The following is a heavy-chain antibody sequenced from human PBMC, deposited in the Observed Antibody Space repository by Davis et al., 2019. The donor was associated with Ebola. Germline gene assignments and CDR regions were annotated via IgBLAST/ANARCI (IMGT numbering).Heavy chain of an antibody. J-gene: IGHJ6*04. CDR1: GDSVSSGG. Sequence: PSETLSLTCAISGDSVSSGGWNWIRQSPSRGLEWLGRTYYNSKAYNDYSASVKSRITINQDTSKNQFSMHLNSVSPEATDVCYCARGWLQTGIDVWDKVSTVTVSS. D-gene: IGHD5-24*01. CDR2: TYYNSKAYN. CDR3: ARGWLQTGIDV. V-gene: IGHV6-1*01.